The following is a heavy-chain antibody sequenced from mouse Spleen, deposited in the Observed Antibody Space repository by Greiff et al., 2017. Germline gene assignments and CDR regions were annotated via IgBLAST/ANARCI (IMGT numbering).Heavy chain of an antibody. CDR1: GYTFTDYN. J-gene: IGHJ3*01. Sequence: EVQLQQSGPELVKPGASVKIPCKASGYTFTDYNMDWVKQSHGKSLEWIGDINPNNGGTIYNQKFKGKATLTVDKSSSTAYMELRSLTSEDTAVYYCARKGGYGNSGFAYWGQGTLVTVSA. V-gene: IGHV1-18*01. CDR2: INPNNGGT. CDR3: ARKGGYGNSGFAY. D-gene: IGHD2-10*02.